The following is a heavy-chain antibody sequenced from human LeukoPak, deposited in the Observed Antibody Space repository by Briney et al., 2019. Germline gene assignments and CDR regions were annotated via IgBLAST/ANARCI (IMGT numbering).Heavy chain of an antibody. J-gene: IGHJ3*02. V-gene: IGHV3-21*04. Sequence: PGGSLRLSCAASGFTFSSYSMNWVRQAPGKGLEWVSSISSSSSYIYYADSVKGRFTISRDNAKNSLYLQMNSLRAEDMALYYCAKGDAFDIWGQGTMVTVSS. CDR3: AKGDAFDI. CDR2: ISSSSSYI. CDR1: GFTFSSYS.